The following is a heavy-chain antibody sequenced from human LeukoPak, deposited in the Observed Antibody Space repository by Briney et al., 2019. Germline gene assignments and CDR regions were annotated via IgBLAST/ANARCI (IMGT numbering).Heavy chain of an antibody. D-gene: IGHD3-10*01. CDR1: GYTFTSYY. V-gene: IGHV1-46*01. CDR2: INPSSGTT. CDR3: ATDLLQYYYGSGSTDY. Sequence: ASVKVSCKASGYTFTSYYLHWVRQAPGQGLEWMGIINPSSGTTTYAQKFQGRVTMTEDTSTDTAYMELSSLGSEDTAVYYCATDLLQYYYGSGSTDYWGQGTLVTVSS. J-gene: IGHJ4*02.